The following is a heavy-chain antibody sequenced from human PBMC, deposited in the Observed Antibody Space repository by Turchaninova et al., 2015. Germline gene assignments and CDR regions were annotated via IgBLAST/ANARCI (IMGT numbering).Heavy chain of an antibody. CDR1: GYTFTDYY. Sequence: VKVSCKASGYTFTDYYIHWVRQAPGQGLEWMGRINPSSGATVSAQNFQGRVALTRDTAINTAYMEISRLTSDDTAAYYSTREPLAYSYYIWGDYWGQGSLVTVSS. CDR3: TREPLAYSYYIWGDY. CDR2: INPSSGAT. V-gene: IGHV1-2*06. D-gene: IGHD4-11*01. J-gene: IGHJ4*02.